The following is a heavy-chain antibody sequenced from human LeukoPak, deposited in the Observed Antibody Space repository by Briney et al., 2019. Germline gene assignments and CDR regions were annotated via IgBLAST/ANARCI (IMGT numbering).Heavy chain of an antibody. V-gene: IGHV5-51*01. D-gene: IGHD3-9*01. CDR2: IYPGDADT. J-gene: IGHJ5*02. CDR1: GYSFTSYW. CDR3: ARLSADDYDILTGYYNGWFDP. Sequence: GESLKISCKGSGYSFTSYWIGWVRHMPGKGREWMGIIYPGDADTRYSPSFQGQVTISADKSISTAYLQWSSLKASDTAMYYCARLSADDYDILTGYYNGWFDPWGQGTLVTVSS.